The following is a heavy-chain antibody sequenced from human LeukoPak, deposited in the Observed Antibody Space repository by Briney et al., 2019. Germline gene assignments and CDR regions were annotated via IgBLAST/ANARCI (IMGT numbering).Heavy chain of an antibody. CDR1: GGTFSSYA. CDR3: ARDSDNYCSGGSCYSSYYYYYMDV. CDR2: IIPIFGTA. D-gene: IGHD2-15*01. Sequence: GTSVKVSCKASGGTFSSYAISWVRQAPGQGLEWMGGIIPIFGTAIYAQKFQGRVTMTEDTSTDTAYMELSSLRSEDTAVYYCARDSDNYCSGGSCYSSYYYYYMDVWGKGTTVTISS. V-gene: IGHV1-69*06. J-gene: IGHJ6*03.